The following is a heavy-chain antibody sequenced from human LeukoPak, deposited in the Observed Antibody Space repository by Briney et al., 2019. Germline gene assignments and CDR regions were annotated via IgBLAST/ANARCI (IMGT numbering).Heavy chain of an antibody. Sequence: ASVKVSCKASGYTFTASYMHWVRQAPGQGPEWMGWINPNSGGTRSAQKFQGRVTMTRDTSITTAYMELSRLTSDDTAVYYCARGFPVGAFDIWGQGTMVTVSS. CDR1: GYTFTASY. V-gene: IGHV1-2*02. CDR2: INPNSGGT. D-gene: IGHD1-26*01. J-gene: IGHJ3*02. CDR3: ARGFPVGAFDI.